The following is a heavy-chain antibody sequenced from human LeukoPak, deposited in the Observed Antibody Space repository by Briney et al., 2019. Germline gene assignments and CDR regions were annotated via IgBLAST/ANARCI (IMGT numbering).Heavy chain of an antibody. Sequence: GESLKISCKGSGYSFTSYWIGWVRQMPGKGLEWMGIIYPGDSDTRYSPSFQGQVTISADKSISTAYLQWSSLKASDTAMYYCARQKDRILTGSSDAFDIWAKGQWSPSLQ. J-gene: IGHJ3*02. D-gene: IGHD3-9*01. CDR2: IYPGDSDT. CDR3: ARQKDRILTGSSDAFDI. CDR1: GYSFTSYW. V-gene: IGHV5-51*01.